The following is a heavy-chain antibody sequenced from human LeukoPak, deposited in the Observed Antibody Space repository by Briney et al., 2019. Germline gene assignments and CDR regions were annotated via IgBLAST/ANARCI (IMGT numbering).Heavy chain of an antibody. J-gene: IGHJ4*02. CDR1: GFTFNNYA. V-gene: IGHV3-23*01. CDR2: ISGSGGST. D-gene: IGHD3-10*01. Sequence: GGSLRLSCAASGFTFNNYAMSWVRQAPGKELEWVSAISGSGGSTYYADSVKGRFTISRDNSKNTLYLQINTLRAEDTAVFYCAKETASDFGGAVDYWGQGTLVTVSS. CDR3: AKETASDFGGAVDY.